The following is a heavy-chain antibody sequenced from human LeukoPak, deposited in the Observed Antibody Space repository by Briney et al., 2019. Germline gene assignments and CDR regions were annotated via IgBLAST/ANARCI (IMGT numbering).Heavy chain of an antibody. V-gene: IGHV1-18*01. CDR1: GYSFTTCG. CDR3: ARDASAYN. CDR2: IAPKTGNT. J-gene: IGHJ4*02. D-gene: IGHD4-11*01. Sequence: GASVKVSCKAYGYSFTTCGINWVRQAPGQGLEWLGWIAPKTGNTNYFQKFQARVTMTADTSTSTVYMELRSLTFDDSAVYYCARDASAYNWGQGTLVTVS.